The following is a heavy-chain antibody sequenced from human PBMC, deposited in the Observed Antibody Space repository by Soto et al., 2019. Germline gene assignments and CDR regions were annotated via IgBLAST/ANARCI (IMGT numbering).Heavy chain of an antibody. V-gene: IGHV1-69*02. CDR3: ASSYGSGYRAYVY. D-gene: IGHD3-10*01. J-gene: IGHJ4*02. CDR2: VNPIVSMS. Sequence: QVQLVQSGAEVKRPGSSVKVSCKASGDTFNFYSINWVRQAPGLGLEWMGRVNPIVSMSNYAQKFQGRVTMTADKSTSTAYMELSSLRSEDTAIYYCASSYGSGYRAYVYWGQGALVPVSS. CDR1: GDTFNFYS.